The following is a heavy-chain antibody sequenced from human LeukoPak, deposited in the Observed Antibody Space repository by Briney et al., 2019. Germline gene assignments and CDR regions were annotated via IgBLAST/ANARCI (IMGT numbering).Heavy chain of an antibody. CDR3: ARLDSDLWFGELLFNWFDP. J-gene: IGHJ5*02. CDR2: IYHSGNT. V-gene: IGHV4-38-2*02. Sequence: SETLSLTCTVSGYSISSGYYWGWIRQPPGKGLEWIGSIYHSGNTYYNPSLKSRVTISVDTSKNQFSLKLSSVTAADTAMYYCARLDSDLWFGELLFNWFDPWGQGTLVTVSS. D-gene: IGHD3-10*01. CDR1: GYSISSGYY.